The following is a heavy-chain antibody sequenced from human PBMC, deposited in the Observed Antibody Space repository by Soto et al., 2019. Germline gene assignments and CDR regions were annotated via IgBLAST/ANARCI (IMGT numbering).Heavy chain of an antibody. J-gene: IGHJ5*02. CDR2: INAGNGNT. Sequence: QVQLVQSGAEEKKPGASVKVSCKASGYTFTNYAMDWVRQAPGQRLEWMGWINAGNGNTKYSQNFQGRVTITRDTPASPAYMELSSLRFEDKALYYCARGEAYRWNPGGSEPWGQGTLVTVSS. CDR1: GYTFTNYA. V-gene: IGHV1-3*05. CDR3: ARGEAYRWNPGGSEP. D-gene: IGHD1-1*01.